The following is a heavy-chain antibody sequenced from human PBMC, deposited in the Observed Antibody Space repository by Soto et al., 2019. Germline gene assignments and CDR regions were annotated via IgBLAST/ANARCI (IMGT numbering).Heavy chain of an antibody. CDR2: ISHTGTT. V-gene: IGHV4-4*02. J-gene: IGHJ4*02. CDR3: ARHTDIVSSTVYN. D-gene: IGHD5-12*01. CDR1: GDSITSSYW. Sequence: PSETLSLTCTVSGDSITSSYWWSWVRQPPGRGLEWIGKISHTGTTYYNPSLESRITISVEKSKNQFSLKLTSVTAADTAVYYCARHTDIVSSTVYNWGQGILVTVSS.